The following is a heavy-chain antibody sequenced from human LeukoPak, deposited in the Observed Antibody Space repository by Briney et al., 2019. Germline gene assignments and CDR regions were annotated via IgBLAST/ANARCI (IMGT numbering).Heavy chain of an antibody. CDR3: ARDSVVGYYFDY. CDR2: IYSGGST. Sequence: PGGSLRLSCAASGSTVSSNYMSWVRQAPGKGLEWVSVIYSGGSTYYADSVKGRFTISRDNSKNTLYLQMNSLRAEDTAVYYCARDSVVGYYFDYWGQGTLVTVSS. V-gene: IGHV3-66*01. J-gene: IGHJ4*02. D-gene: IGHD3-10*01. CDR1: GSTVSSNY.